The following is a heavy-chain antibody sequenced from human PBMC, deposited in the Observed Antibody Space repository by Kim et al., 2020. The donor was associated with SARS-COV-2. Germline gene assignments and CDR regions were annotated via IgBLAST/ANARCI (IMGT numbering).Heavy chain of an antibody. D-gene: IGHD6-19*01. CDR1: GYTFTSYA. V-gene: IGHV1-3*01. CDR3: AREGKQWLVRASDY. J-gene: IGHJ4*02. Sequence: ASVKVSCKASGYTFTSYAMHWVRQAPGQRLEWMGWINAGNGNTKYSQKFQGRVTITRDTSASTAYMELSSLRSEDTAVYYCAREGKQWLVRASDYWGQGTLVTVSS. CDR2: INAGNGNT.